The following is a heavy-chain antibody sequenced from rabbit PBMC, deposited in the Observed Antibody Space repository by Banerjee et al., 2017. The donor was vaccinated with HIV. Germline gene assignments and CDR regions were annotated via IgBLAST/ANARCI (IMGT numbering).Heavy chain of an antibody. J-gene: IGHJ4*01. CDR1: GFSLSGYW. V-gene: IGHV1S45*01. D-gene: IGHD4-1*01. CDR2: INTGSGST. CDR3: ARDLAGVIGWNFNL. Sequence: QEQLEESGGDLVKPEGSLTLTCTVSGFSLSGYWMSWVRQAPGKGLEWIGYINTGSGSTDYASWAKGRFTISKASWTTVTLQMTSLTAADTASYFCARDLAGVIGWNFNLWGQGTLVTVS.